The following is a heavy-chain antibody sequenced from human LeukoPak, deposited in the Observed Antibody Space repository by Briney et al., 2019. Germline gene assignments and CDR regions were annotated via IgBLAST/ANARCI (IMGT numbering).Heavy chain of an antibody. Sequence: ASVKVSCKASGYTFTGYYMHWVRQAPGQGLEWMGWINPNSGGTNYAQKFQGRVTMTRDTSISTAYMELSRLRSDDTAVYYCARVGIAVAGYYYYYYYMDVWGKGTTVTISS. J-gene: IGHJ6*03. V-gene: IGHV1-2*02. D-gene: IGHD6-19*01. CDR3: ARVGIAVAGYYYYYYYMDV. CDR1: GYTFTGYY. CDR2: INPNSGGT.